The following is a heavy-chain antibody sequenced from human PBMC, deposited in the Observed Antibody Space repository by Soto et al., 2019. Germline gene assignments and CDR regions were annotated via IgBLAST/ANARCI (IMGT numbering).Heavy chain of an antibody. CDR3: ARVSVTSGSYGMDV. D-gene: IGHD4-4*01. V-gene: IGHV4-30-4*01. CDR2: IYYSGST. Sequence: SEPISHTCTVAGGSISSGDYYWSRISQPPGKGLEWIGYIYYSGSTYYNPSLKSRVTISVDTSKNQFSLKLSSVTAADTAVYYCARVSVTSGSYGMDVWGQGTTVTVSS. J-gene: IGHJ6*02. CDR1: GGSISSGDYY.